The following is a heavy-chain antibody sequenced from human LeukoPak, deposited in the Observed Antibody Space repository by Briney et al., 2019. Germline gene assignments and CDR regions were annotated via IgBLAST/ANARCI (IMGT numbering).Heavy chain of an antibody. CDR2: INHSGST. J-gene: IGHJ2*01. CDR3: ASLTPRKTGFAYWYFDL. Sequence: SETLSFTCAVYGGSFSGYYWSWIRQPPGKGLKWIGEINHSGSTNYNPSLKSRITISVDTSKNQFSLKLSSVTAADTAVYYCASLTPRKTGFAYWYFDLWGRGTLVTVSS. CDR1: GGSFSGYY. D-gene: IGHD1-1*01. V-gene: IGHV4-34*01.